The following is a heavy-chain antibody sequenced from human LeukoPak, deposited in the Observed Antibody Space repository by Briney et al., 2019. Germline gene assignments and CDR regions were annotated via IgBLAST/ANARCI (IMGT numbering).Heavy chain of an antibody. CDR2: ISSSSSYI. CDR1: GFTFSSYS. Sequence: GESLKISCAASGFTFSSYSMNWVRQAPGKGLEWVSSISSSSSYIYYADSVKGRFTISRDNAKNSLYLQMNSLRAEDTAVYYCARDRLVGSTTPLYWGQGTLVTVSS. J-gene: IGHJ4*02. V-gene: IGHV3-21*01. CDR3: ARDRLVGSTTPLY. D-gene: IGHD1-26*01.